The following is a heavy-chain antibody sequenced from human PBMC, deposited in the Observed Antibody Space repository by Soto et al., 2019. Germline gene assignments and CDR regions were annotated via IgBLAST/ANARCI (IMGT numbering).Heavy chain of an antibody. D-gene: IGHD2-8*01. J-gene: IGHJ6*02. CDR3: AKVGGYCTNGVCYRGLEYYYGMDV. CDR1: GFTFSSYG. CDR2: RSYDGSNK. V-gene: IGHV3-30*18. Sequence: PGGSLRRSCAASGFTFSSYGMHWVRQAPGKGLEWVAVRSYDGSNKYYADSVRGRFTISRDNSKNTLYLQMNSLRAEDTAVYYCAKVGGYCTNGVCYRGLEYYYGMDVWGQGTTVTVSS.